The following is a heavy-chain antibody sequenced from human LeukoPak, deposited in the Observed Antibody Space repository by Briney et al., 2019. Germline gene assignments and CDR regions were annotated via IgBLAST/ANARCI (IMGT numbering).Heavy chain of an antibody. D-gene: IGHD3-22*01. CDR3: AKDHVPHLYYYDSSGPPGHFDY. CDR1: GFTFSSYA. CDR2: ISGSGGST. J-gene: IGHJ4*02. V-gene: IGHV3-23*01. Sequence: GGSLRLSCAASGFTFSSYAMSWVRQAPGKGLEWVSAISGSGGSTYYADSVKGRFTISRDNSKNTLYLQMNSLRAEDTAVYYCAKDHVPHLYYYDSSGPPGHFDYWGQGTLVTVSS.